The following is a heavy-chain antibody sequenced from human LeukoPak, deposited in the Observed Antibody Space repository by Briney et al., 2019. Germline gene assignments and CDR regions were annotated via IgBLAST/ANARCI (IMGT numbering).Heavy chain of an antibody. D-gene: IGHD5-18*01. CDR3: ASLDTAAIQTGGY. CDR1: GFTFSPDW. Sequence: GGSLRLSCAASGFTFSPDWMSWVRQAPGKGLEGVAMIKKHGSEQYYVDSVRGRFAVSRDNAKNSMFLQMNSLRADDTAVYYCASLDTAAIQTGGYWGQGTLVTVSS. J-gene: IGHJ4*02. V-gene: IGHV3-7*01. CDR2: IKKHGSEQ.